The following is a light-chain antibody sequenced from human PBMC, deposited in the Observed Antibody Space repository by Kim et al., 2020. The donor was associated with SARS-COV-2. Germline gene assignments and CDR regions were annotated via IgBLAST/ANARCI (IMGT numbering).Light chain of an antibody. Sequence: SSALPPAPAVSVALGQTVRITCQGDSLTSFYASWYRQKPGQAPVLVFFGKNNRPSGVPDRFSASSSGDTASLTIGGAQAEDEGDYYCVSRDRSGHRYVFG. V-gene: IGLV3-19*01. CDR1: SLTSFY. CDR2: GKN. J-gene: IGLJ1*01. CDR3: VSRDRSGHRYV.